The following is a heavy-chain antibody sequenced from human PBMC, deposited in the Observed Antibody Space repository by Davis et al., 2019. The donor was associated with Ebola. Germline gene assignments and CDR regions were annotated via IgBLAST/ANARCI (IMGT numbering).Heavy chain of an antibody. CDR1: EIICSCYA. J-gene: IGHJ2*01. CDR2: INSAGSST. Sequence: ESLKISCAASEIICSCYARRWVRQALGKGLVWVSSINSAGSSTSYADSVKGRFTISRDNAKNTLYLQMNSLRDEDTAVYYCAREWVTLRGIVVVAKRYFDLWGRGTLVTVSS. D-gene: IGHD3-22*01. CDR3: AREWVTLRGIVVVAKRYFDL. V-gene: IGHV3-74*01.